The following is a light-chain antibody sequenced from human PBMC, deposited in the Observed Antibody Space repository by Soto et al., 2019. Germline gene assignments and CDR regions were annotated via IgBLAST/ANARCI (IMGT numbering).Light chain of an antibody. CDR1: SSDVGGYKY. V-gene: IGLV2-14*03. J-gene: IGLJ1*01. CDR3: SSYSRSSTLYV. Sequence: QSVLTQPASVSGSPGQSITISCTGTSSDVGGYKYVSWYQQHPGKAPKLMMYDVNNRPSGASNRFSGSKSGNTASLTISGLQAEGEADYYCSSYSRSSTLYVFGPGTKLTVL. CDR2: DVN.